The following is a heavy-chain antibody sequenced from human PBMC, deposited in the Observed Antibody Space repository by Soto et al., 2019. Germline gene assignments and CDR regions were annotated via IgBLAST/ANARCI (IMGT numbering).Heavy chain of an antibody. J-gene: IGHJ4*02. CDR2: IDPSGCVT. CDR1: GYNFLNYW. Sequence: EVQLVHSGAEVRKPGESLRISCKGSGYNFLNYWISWVRLTPEKGLEWLGRIDPSGCVTNYGPSFQGHVTISVDRSISTAYLQWSSLKASDSAMYYCARHEFTFGACDYWGQGTLVTVS. V-gene: IGHV5-10-1*01. CDR3: ARHEFTFGACDY. D-gene: IGHD2-21*01.